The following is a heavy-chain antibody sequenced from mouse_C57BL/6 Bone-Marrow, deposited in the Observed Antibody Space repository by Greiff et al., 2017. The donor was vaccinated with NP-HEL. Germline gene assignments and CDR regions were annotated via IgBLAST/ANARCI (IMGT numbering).Heavy chain of an antibody. CDR3: ARPPLYYDYDWFAY. J-gene: IGHJ3*01. D-gene: IGHD2-4*01. CDR1: GFTFSSYG. Sequence: EVQGVESGGDLVKPGGSLKLSCAASGFTFSSYGMSWVRQTPDKRLEWVATISSGGSYTYYPDSVKGRFTISRDNAKNTLYLQMSSLKSEDTAMYYCARPPLYYDYDWFAYWGQGTLVTVSA. CDR2: ISSGGSYT. V-gene: IGHV5-6*01.